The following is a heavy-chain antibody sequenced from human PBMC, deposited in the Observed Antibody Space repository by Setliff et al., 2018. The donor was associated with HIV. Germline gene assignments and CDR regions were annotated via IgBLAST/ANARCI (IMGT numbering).Heavy chain of an antibody. CDR1: GFIFVSSA. Sequence: GSLRLSCAASGFIFVSSAMHWVRQAPGKGLEHLAVTSYFGTYQFYGDAMRGRITISRDSTTTTLFLQMTSLRPDDTAIYYCAREKKRASSLDSWGQGTLVTVSS. V-gene: IGHV3-30*01. J-gene: IGHJ4*02. CDR2: TSYFGTYQ. D-gene: IGHD6-6*01. CDR3: AREKKRASSLDS.